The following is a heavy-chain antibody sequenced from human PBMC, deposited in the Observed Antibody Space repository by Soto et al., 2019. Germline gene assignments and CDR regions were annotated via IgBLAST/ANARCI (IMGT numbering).Heavy chain of an antibody. D-gene: IGHD3-10*01. V-gene: IGHV4-61*01. CDR1: GGSVSSGSYY. Sequence: PSETLSLTCTVSGGSVSSGSYYWSWIRQPPGKGLEWIVYIYYSGSTNYNPSLKSRVTISVDTSKNQFSLKLSSVTAADTAVYYCARDGVRGPHYYYYGMDVWGQGTTVT. J-gene: IGHJ6*02. CDR3: ARDGVRGPHYYYYGMDV. CDR2: IYYSGST.